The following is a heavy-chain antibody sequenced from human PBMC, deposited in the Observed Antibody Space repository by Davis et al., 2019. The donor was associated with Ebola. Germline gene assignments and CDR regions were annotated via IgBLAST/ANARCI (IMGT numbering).Heavy chain of an antibody. Sequence: GESLKISCAASRFTFSSYSMSWVRQAPGKGLEWVSYISGSGSTKYYADSVKGRFTISRDNAKNSLFLQMNSLRDEDTAVYYCARDQRWEVAHYFDYWGQGALVTVSS. CDR3: ARDQRWEVAHYFDY. CDR1: RFTFSSYS. J-gene: IGHJ4*02. V-gene: IGHV3-48*02. CDR2: ISGSGSTK. D-gene: IGHD1-26*01.